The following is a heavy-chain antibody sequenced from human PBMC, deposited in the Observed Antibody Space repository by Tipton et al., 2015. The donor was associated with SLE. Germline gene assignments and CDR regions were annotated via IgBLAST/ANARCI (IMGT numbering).Heavy chain of an antibody. J-gene: IGHJ3*02. D-gene: IGHD1-26*01. CDR2: IYYSGRT. Sequence: TLSLTCTVSGGSISSYYWSWIRQPPGKGLEWIGYIYYSGRTNYNPSLKSRVTISVDTSKNQFSPKLSSVTAADTAVYYCAREVVGADDAFDIWGQGTMVTVSS. CDR1: GGSISSYY. CDR3: AREVVGADDAFDI. V-gene: IGHV4-59*01.